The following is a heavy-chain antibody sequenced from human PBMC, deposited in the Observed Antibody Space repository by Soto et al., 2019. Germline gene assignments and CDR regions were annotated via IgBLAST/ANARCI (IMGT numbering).Heavy chain of an antibody. Sequence: GGSLRLSCAASGFTFSSYWMHWVRQAPGKGLVWVSRINSDGSSTSYADSVKGRFTISRDNAKNTLYLQMNSLRAEDTAVYYCARDLTTFPYQMLHFNWFAPWGQGTLVTVSS. CDR2: INSDGSST. CDR3: ARDLTTFPYQMLHFNWFAP. J-gene: IGHJ5*02. D-gene: IGHD2-2*01. V-gene: IGHV3-74*01. CDR1: GFTFSSYW.